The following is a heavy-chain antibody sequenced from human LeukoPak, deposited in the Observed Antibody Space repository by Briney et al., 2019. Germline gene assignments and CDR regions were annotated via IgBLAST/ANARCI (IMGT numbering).Heavy chain of an antibody. Sequence: GGSLRLFCAASGFTFDDYGMSWVRQGPGKGLEWVSGINWNGGNTGYADSVKGRFTIFRDNAKNSLYLEMDSLRVEDTALYYCARTSDGNWFDPWGQGTLVTVSS. V-gene: IGHV3-20*04. CDR1: GFTFDDYG. CDR3: ARTSDGNWFDP. J-gene: IGHJ5*02. D-gene: IGHD1-26*01. CDR2: INWNGGNT.